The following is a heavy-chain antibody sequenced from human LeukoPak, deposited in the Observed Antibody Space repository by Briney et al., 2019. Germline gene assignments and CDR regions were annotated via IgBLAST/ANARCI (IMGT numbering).Heavy chain of an antibody. D-gene: IGHD3-10*01. CDR2: ISYDGSNK. CDR1: GFTFSSYA. CDR3: AKLDGETLY. V-gene: IGHV3-30-3*02. Sequence: QPGGSLRLSCAASGFTFSSYAMHWVRQAPGKGLEWVAVISYDGSNKYYADSVKGRFTISRDNSKNTLYLQMNSLRAEDTAVYYCAKLDGETLYWGQGTLVTVSS. J-gene: IGHJ4*02.